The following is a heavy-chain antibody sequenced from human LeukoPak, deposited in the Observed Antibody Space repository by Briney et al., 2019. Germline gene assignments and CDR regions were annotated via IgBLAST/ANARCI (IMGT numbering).Heavy chain of an antibody. V-gene: IGHV1-18*01. J-gene: IGHJ4*02. D-gene: IGHD1-26*01. CDR1: GYTFSGYG. CDR3: ARDQRNSGSYRFEY. CDR2: ITGNNGNT. Sequence: ASVRVSCKTSGYTFSGYGISWVRQSPGQGLEWMGWITGNNGNTNYAPSLQGRITMTTDTSTNTAYMELTSLKSDDTAVYYCARDQRNSGSYRFEYWGQGTLVTVSS.